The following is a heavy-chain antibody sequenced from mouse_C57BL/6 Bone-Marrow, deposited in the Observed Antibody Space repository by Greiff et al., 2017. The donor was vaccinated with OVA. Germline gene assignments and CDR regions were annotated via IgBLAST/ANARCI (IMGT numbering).Heavy chain of an antibody. CDR2: ISSGGSYT. D-gene: IGHD1-1*01. CDR3: ARHLVTTVVEDY. CDR1: GFTFSSYG. Sequence: DVMLVESGGDLVKPGGSLKLSCAASGFTFSSYGMSWVRQTPDKRLEWVATISSGGSYTYYPDSVKGRFTISRDNAKNTLYLQMSSLKSEDTAMYYCARHLVTTVVEDYWGQGTTLTVSS. J-gene: IGHJ2*01. V-gene: IGHV5-6*02.